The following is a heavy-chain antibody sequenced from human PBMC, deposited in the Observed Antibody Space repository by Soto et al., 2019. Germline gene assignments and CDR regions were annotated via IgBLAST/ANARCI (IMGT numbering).Heavy chain of an antibody. V-gene: IGHV3-48*01. J-gene: IGHJ6*02. CDR2: ISTSSGTI. D-gene: IGHD3-16*02. CDR1: GFTFSTYN. Sequence: GGSLRLSCAASGFTFSTYNMNWVRQAPGKGLEWVSYISTSSGTIYYADSVKGRFTISRDNAKNSLYLQMNSLRAEDTAVYYCARSLSYYYGMDVWGQGTTVTVSS. CDR3: ARSLSYYYGMDV.